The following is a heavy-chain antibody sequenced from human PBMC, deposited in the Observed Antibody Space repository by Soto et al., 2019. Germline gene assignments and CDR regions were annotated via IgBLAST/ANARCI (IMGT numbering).Heavy chain of an antibody. CDR1: GYTFTGYY. V-gene: IGHV1-2*02. CDR3: ARDLSMWSGGGDY. CDR2: INPNSGET. Sequence: ASVKVSCKASGYTFTGYYMHWVRQAPGQGLEWMGWINPNSGETNYAQKFQDRVTITRDTSASTAYMELGRLTSEDTAVFYCARDLSMWSGGGDYWGQGTLVTVSS. J-gene: IGHJ4*02. D-gene: IGHD2-21*01.